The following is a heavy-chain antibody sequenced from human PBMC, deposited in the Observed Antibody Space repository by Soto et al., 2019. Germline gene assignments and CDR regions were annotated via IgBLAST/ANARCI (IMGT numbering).Heavy chain of an antibody. CDR3: ARLVYDTRLNYMYFDF. D-gene: IGHD6-6*01. V-gene: IGHV4-4*02. CDR2: IFHDGTA. Sequence: NPSETLSLTCAFSCVSIISGNWWTWVRQSPQRGLEYIGEIFHDGTANYYPSFERRVAISVDTSKNQFSLKLTSVTAADTAIYFCARLVYDTRLNYMYFDFWGQGTLVTVSS. CDR1: CVSIISGNW. J-gene: IGHJ4*02.